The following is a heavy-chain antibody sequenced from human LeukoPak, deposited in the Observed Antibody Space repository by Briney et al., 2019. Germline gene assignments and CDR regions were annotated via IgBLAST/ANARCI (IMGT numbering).Heavy chain of an antibody. CDR1: GFTFSSYE. CDR3: ARAQYYYDSSGIDY. J-gene: IGHJ4*02. V-gene: IGHV3-48*03. CDR2: ISSSGSTI. Sequence: GGSLRLSCAASGFTFSSYEMNWVRQAPGKGLEWDSYISSSGSTIYYADSVKGRFTISRDNAKNSLYLQMNSLRAEDTAVYYCARAQYYYDSSGIDYWGQGTLVTVSS. D-gene: IGHD3-22*01.